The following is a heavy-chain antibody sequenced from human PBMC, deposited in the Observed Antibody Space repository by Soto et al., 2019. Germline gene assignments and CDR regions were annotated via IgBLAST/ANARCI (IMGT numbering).Heavy chain of an antibody. D-gene: IGHD6-19*01. CDR2: INPSGGST. CDR3: ATTGYSSGRLGAFDI. V-gene: IGHV1-46*01. Sequence: ASVKISCKASGYTFTSYYMHWVRQAPGQGLEWMGIINPSGGSTGYAQKFKGRVTMTRDTSTSTVYMELSSLRSEDTAVYYCATTGYSSGRLGAFDIWGQGTMVTVSS. J-gene: IGHJ3*02. CDR1: GYTFTSYY.